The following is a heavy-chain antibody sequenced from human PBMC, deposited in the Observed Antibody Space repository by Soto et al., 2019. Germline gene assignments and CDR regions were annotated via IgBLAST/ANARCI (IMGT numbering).Heavy chain of an antibody. Sequence: SETLSLTCTVSGGSISSSSYYWGWIRQPPGKGLEWIGSIYYSGSTYYNPSLKSRVTISVDTSKNQFSLKLSSVTAADTAVYYCARGRGSGSYSWFDPWGQGTLVTVSS. CDR1: GGSISSSSYY. J-gene: IGHJ5*02. V-gene: IGHV4-39*01. CDR2: IYYSGST. D-gene: IGHD3-10*01. CDR3: ARGRGSGSYSWFDP.